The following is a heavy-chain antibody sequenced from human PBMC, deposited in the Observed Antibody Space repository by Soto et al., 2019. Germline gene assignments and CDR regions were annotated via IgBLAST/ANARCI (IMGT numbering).Heavy chain of an antibody. CDR3: ARSDYGDYRHQH. CDR2: IYHSGTT. CDR1: GDSVSSGAYY. J-gene: IGHJ1*01. Sequence: QEQLQESGPGLVKPSETLSLTCTVSGDSVSSGAYYWSWLRQPPGKGLEWIGYIYHSGTTNYNPSLESRVTMSLATYKNQFSLKLTSVTAADPAVYYCARSDYGDYRHQHWGQGNLVTVSS. D-gene: IGHD4-17*01. V-gene: IGHV4-61*08.